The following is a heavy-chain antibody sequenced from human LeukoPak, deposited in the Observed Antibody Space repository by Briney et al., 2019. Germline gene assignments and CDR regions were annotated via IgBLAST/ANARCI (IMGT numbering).Heavy chain of an antibody. CDR1: GDSISSYF. V-gene: IGHV4-59*01. CDR2: IYYSGST. Sequence: PSGTLSLTCTVSGDSISSYFWSWIRQPPGKGLEWIGYIYYSGSTNYNPSLKSRVTISVDTSKNQFSLKLSSVTAADTAVYYCARGHFLGTGTNWFDPWGQGTLVTVSS. CDR3: ARGHFLGTGTNWFDP. J-gene: IGHJ5*02. D-gene: IGHD1-1*01.